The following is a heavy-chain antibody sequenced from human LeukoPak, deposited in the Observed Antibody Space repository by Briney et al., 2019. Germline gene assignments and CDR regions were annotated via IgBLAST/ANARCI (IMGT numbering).Heavy chain of an antibody. Sequence: GGSLRLSCAASGFTVSSNYMSWVRQAPGKGLEWVSVIYSGGSTYYADSVKGRFTISRDNSKNTLYPQMNSLRAEDTAVYYCAREGRGGYSYGYFDYWGQGALVTVSS. D-gene: IGHD5-18*01. V-gene: IGHV3-53*01. J-gene: IGHJ4*02. CDR2: IYSGGST. CDR3: AREGRGGYSYGYFDY. CDR1: GFTVSSNY.